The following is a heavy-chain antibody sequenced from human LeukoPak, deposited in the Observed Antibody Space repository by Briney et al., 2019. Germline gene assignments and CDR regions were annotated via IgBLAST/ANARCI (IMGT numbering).Heavy chain of an antibody. CDR1: GFTVSANY. V-gene: IGHV3-53*01. CDR3: AREISGGTYPWGYFDC. Sequence: PGGSLRLSCAASGFTVSANYMSWVGQTQGKGGEWGSVIYSGGSPHYADPVNCRLTLSPDHSKTTLYLHMNSLRAEDTAVYYCAREISGGTYPWGYFDCWGQGTLVTVSS. D-gene: IGHD7-27*01. J-gene: IGHJ4*02. CDR2: IYSGGSP.